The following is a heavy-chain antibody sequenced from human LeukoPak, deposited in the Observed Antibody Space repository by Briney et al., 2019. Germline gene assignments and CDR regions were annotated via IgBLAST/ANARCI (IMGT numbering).Heavy chain of an antibody. CDR1: GFTFSSYS. CDR3: ARDETPTNGYDSYDF. V-gene: IGHV3-48*02. J-gene: IGHJ4*02. CDR2: ISSSSSTI. D-gene: IGHD5-12*01. Sequence: GGSLRLSCAASGFTFSSYSMNWVRQAPGKGLERVSYISSSSSTIYYADSVKGRFTISRDNAKNSLYLQMNSLRDEDTAVYYCARDETPTNGYDSYDFWGQGTLVTVST.